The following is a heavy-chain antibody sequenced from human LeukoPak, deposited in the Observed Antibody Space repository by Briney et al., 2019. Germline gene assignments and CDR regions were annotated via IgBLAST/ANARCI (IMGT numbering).Heavy chain of an antibody. V-gene: IGHV3-23*01. D-gene: IGHD3-10*01. Sequence: PGGSLRLSCAASGFTFSSYAMSWVRQAPGKGLEWVSAISGSGGSTYYADSVKGRFTLSRDNSKNTLYLQMNSLRAEDTAVYYCAKLSSYYYGSGSYPIDYWGQGTLVTVSS. CDR1: GFTFSSYA. J-gene: IGHJ4*02. CDR3: AKLSSYYYGSGSYPIDY. CDR2: ISGSGGST.